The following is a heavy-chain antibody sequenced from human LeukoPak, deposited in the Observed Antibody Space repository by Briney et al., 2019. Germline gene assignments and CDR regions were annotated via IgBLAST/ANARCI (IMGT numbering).Heavy chain of an antibody. D-gene: IGHD2-2*02. CDR1: GYTFTSYG. V-gene: IGHV1-18*01. CDR2: ISAYNGNT. J-gene: IGHJ4*02. CDR3: ARVGRRGYCSSTSCYTTRLYYFDY. Sequence: ASVKVSCKASGYTFTSYGISWVRQAPGQGLEWMGWISAYNGNTNYAQKLQGRVTMTRDTSTSTVYMELSSLRSEDTAVYYCARVGRRGYCSSTSCYTTRLYYFDYWGQGTLVTVSS.